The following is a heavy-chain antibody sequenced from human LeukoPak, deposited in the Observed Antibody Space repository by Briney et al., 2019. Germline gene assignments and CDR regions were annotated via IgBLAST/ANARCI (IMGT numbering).Heavy chain of an antibody. V-gene: IGHV3-48*01. J-gene: IGHJ5*02. CDR2: ISSSSGTI. Sequence: PGGSLRLSCAASGFTFSSYSMNWVRQAPGKGLEWVSYISSSSGTIYYADSVKGRFTISRDNAKNSLYLQMNSLRAEDTAVYYCARDLKTGGAIPYNWFDPWGQGTLVTVSS. CDR3: ARDLKTGGAIPYNWFDP. CDR1: GFTFSSYS. D-gene: IGHD4/OR15-4a*01.